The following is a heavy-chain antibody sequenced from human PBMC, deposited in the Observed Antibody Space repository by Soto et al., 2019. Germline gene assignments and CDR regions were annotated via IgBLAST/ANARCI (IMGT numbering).Heavy chain of an antibody. J-gene: IGHJ6*02. CDR2: ISYDGSNK. CDR3: AKRLGFDHGMDV. Sequence: GGSLRLSCAASGFTFSSYGMHWVRQAPGKGLEWVAVISYDGSNKYYADSVKGRITISRDNSKNTLYLQMNSLRAEDTAVYYCAKRLGFDHGMDVWGQGTTVTVSS. CDR1: GFTFSSYG. V-gene: IGHV3-30*18. D-gene: IGHD3-16*01.